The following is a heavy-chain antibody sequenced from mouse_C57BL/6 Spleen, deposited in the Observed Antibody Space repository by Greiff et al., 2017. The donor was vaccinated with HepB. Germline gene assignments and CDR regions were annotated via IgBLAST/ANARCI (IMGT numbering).Heavy chain of an antibody. Sequence: VKLQQPGAELVRPGSSVKLSCKASGYTFTSYWMHWVKQRPIQGLEWIGNIDPSDSETHYNQKFKDKATLTVDKSSSTAYMQLSSLTSEDSAVYYCARKEGGNYAFAYWGQGTLVTVSA. CDR2: IDPSDSET. J-gene: IGHJ3*01. V-gene: IGHV1-52*01. CDR1: GYTFTSYW. D-gene: IGHD2-1*01. CDR3: ARKEGGNYAFAY.